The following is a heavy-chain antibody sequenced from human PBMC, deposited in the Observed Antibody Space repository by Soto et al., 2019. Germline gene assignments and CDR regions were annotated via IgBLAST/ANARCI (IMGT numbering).Heavy chain of an antibody. CDR2: INPKSGGT. D-gene: IGHD1-26*01. V-gene: IGHV1-2*02. CDR1: GYTFTVYY. J-gene: IGHJ4*02. Sequence: QVQLVQSGAEVKKPGASVNVSCKASGYTFTVYYMHWVRQSPGQGLEWMGWINPKSGGTMYPQKFQGRVTMTWDPSISTAHMAMTRLTSDDTAVYNCARDRAKGGGSAGFYYWGQGTLVTVS. CDR3: ARDRAKGGGSAGFYY.